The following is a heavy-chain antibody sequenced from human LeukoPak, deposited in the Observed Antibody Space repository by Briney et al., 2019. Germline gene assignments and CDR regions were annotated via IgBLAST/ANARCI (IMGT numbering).Heavy chain of an antibody. V-gene: IGHV1-2*02. D-gene: IGHD3-10*01. CDR3: ARVPKRIIMVRGVPYNWFDP. J-gene: IGHJ5*02. CDR2: INPNSGGT. CDR1: GYTFTGYY. Sequence: ASVKVSCKASGYTFTGYYMHWVRQAPGQGLEWMGWINPNSGGTNYAQKFQGRVTMTRDTSISTAYMELSRLRSDDTAVYYCARVPKRIIMVRGVPYNWFDPWGQGTLVTVSS.